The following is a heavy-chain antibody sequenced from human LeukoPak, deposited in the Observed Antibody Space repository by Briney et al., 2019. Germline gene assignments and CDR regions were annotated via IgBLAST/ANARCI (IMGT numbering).Heavy chain of an antibody. V-gene: IGHV4-61*01. J-gene: IGHJ4*02. CDR3: ARVTQTDWGVIHY. CDR1: GGSVNRDSYY. CDR2: VYYTGST. Sequence: PSETLSLTCTVSGGSVNRDSYYWSWIRQPPGKGLEWIGYVYYTGSTNYNPSLESRVTISVDTSRNQFSLKLSSVSAADTAIYYRARVTQTDWGVIHYWGQGTLVTVAS. D-gene: IGHD3-10*01.